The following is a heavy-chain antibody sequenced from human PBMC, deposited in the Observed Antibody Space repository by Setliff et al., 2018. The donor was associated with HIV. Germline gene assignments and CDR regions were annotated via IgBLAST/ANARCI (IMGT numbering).Heavy chain of an antibody. CDR2: INAGNGNT. J-gene: IGHJ5*02. V-gene: IGHV1-3*01. CDR3: ARGDVVVPAAIVADWFDP. Sequence: ASVKVSCKASGYTFTNYAMHWVRQAPGQGLEWMGWINAGNGNTKYSQKFQGRVTITRDTSASTAYMELSSLTSEDTAVYYCARGDVVVPAAIVADWFDPWGQGTLVTV. CDR1: GYTFTNYA. D-gene: IGHD2-2*01.